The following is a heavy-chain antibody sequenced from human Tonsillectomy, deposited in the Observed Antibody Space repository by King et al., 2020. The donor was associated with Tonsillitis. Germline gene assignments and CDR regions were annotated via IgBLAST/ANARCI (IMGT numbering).Heavy chain of an antibody. CDR1: GGSVTHNSFY. J-gene: IGHJ4*02. CDR3: GGDYGDYIGLFDF. CDR2: IHNSGNT. V-gene: IGHV4-39*02. Sequence: LQLQESGPGLVKPSETLSLTCTVSGGSVTHNSFYWGWIRQVPGKGLEWIASIHNSGNTFYNPSLQRRATISSDTSTNQISLKLVSVTAADTAVYYCGGDYGDYIGLFDFWGQGALVTVSS. D-gene: IGHD4-17*01.